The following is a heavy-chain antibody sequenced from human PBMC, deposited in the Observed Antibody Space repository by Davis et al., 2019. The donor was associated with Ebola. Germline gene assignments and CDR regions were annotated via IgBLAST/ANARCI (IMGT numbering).Heavy chain of an antibody. CDR1: GFTFRTYS. D-gene: IGHD2/OR15-2a*01. Sequence: GGSLRLSCAASGFTFRTYSMNWVRRAPGKGLEWVSAISGVGGSTYYADSVKGRFTISRDNSKNTLYLQMNGLRVEDTAIYYCAKDNRNIWSEVWGQGTMVTVSS. CDR3: AKDNRNIWSEV. CDR2: ISGVGGST. V-gene: IGHV3-23*01. J-gene: IGHJ3*01.